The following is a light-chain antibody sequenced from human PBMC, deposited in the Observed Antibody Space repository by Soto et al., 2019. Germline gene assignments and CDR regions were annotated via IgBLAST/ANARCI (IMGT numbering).Light chain of an antibody. CDR2: DTS. CDR3: QQYGSSPLT. J-gene: IGKJ3*01. CDR1: QSVSSSY. V-gene: IGKV3-20*01. Sequence: EIVLTQSPGTLSLSPGERATLSCRASQSVSSSYLAWYQQKPGQAPRLLIYDTSSRATGIPDMFSGSGCGTDFTLTISRLEPEDFAVYYCQQYGSSPLTFGPGTKVDIK.